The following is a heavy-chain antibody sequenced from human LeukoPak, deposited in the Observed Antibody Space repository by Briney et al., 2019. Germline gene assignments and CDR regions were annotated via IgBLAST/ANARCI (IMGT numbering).Heavy chain of an antibody. J-gene: IGHJ5*02. CDR1: GYTFSSYS. V-gene: IGHV3-48*02. CDR2: ISSSSSTI. D-gene: IGHD4-17*01. Sequence: PGGSLRLSCAASGYTFSSYSMNWVRQAPGKGLEWVSYISSSSSTIYYADSVKGRFTISRDNAKNSLYLQMNSLRDEDTAVYYCARVTTVTTGRFDPWGQGTLVTVSS. CDR3: ARVTTVTTGRFDP.